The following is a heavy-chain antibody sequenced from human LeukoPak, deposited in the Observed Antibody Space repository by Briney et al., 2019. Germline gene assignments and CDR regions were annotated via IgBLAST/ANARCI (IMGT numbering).Heavy chain of an antibody. V-gene: IGHV4-34*01. CDR3: TRMTTGHDY. CDR1: GVSFDDYY. D-gene: IGHD4-17*01. CDR2: INHSGYT. J-gene: IGHJ4*02. Sequence: PSETLSLTCAVSGVSFDDYYWSWVRQPPGKGLEWIGEINHSGYTNDSPSLKSRVTISIDTSRKQFSLNLRSVTVADTAGYYCTRMTTGHDYWGQGTLVTVSS.